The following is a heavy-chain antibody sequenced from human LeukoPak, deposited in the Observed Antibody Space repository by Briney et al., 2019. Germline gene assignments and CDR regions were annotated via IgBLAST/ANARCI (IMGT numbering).Heavy chain of an antibody. CDR3: ARTAPTVTPGRFDY. J-gene: IGHJ4*02. V-gene: IGHV3-43*02. D-gene: IGHD4-17*01. CDR2: ISGDGDST. Sequence: GGSQRLSCAASEFTFDAYAMHWVRQAPGKGLEWVSLISGDGDSTYYADSVKGRFTISRDNSKDSLYLQMNSLRTEDTALYYCARTAPTVTPGRFDYWGQGTLLTVSS. CDR1: EFTFDAYA.